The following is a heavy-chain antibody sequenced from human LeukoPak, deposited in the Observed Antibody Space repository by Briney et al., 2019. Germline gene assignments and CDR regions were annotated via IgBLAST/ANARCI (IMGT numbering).Heavy chain of an antibody. CDR1: GFTFSSYT. CDR3: LTILETTIDAYDI. CDR2: ISYDGSNK. V-gene: IGHV3-30-3*01. Sequence: PGGSLRLSCAASGFTFSSYTMHWVRQAPGQGLEWVAVISYDGSNKYYADSVKGRFTISGDTSKNTLYLQMNSLRAEDTAVYYCLTILETTIDAYDIWGQGTMVTVSS. D-gene: IGHD1-26*01. J-gene: IGHJ3*02.